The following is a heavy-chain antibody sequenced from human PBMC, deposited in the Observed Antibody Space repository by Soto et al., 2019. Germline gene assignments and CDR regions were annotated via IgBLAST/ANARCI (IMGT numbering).Heavy chain of an antibody. CDR1: GYIFTTYW. J-gene: IGHJ6*02. Sequence: PGESLKISCKGSGYIFTTYWIVWVRQMPGKGLEWMGIIYPGDSDTRYSPSFQGQVTISTDKSISTAYLQWRMLTASDTPMYYCARQRQLRPHGMEVWGRGTTVTVSS. CDR3: ARQRQLRPHGMEV. CDR2: IYPGDSDT. V-gene: IGHV5-51*01. D-gene: IGHD2-2*01.